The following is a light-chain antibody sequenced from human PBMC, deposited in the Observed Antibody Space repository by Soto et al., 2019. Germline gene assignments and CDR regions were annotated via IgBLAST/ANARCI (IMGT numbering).Light chain of an antibody. V-gene: IGKV3-20*01. CDR3: QQYGGSPYT. CDR1: QSVRIAS. J-gene: IGKJ2*01. CDR2: DTS. Sequence: EIVLTQSPGPLSLSPGERATLSCRASQSVRIASLAWYQKNPGQAPRLLIYDTSSRATGIPGRFSGSGSGTDFTLTIRRLEPEDFAVYYCQQYGGSPYTFGQGTKLEIK.